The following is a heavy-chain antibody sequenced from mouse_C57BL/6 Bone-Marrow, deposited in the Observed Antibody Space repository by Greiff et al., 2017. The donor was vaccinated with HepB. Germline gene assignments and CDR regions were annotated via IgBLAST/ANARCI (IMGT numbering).Heavy chain of an antibody. Sequence: QVQLKQSGPGLVQPSQSLSITCTVSGFSLTSYGVHWVRQSPGKGLEWLGVIWSGGSTDYNAAFISRLSISKDNSKSQVFFKMNSLQADDTAIYYCARLYYYAMDYWGQGTSVTVSS. J-gene: IGHJ4*01. CDR2: IWSGGST. CDR1: GFSLTSYG. CDR3: ARLYYYAMDY. V-gene: IGHV2-2*01.